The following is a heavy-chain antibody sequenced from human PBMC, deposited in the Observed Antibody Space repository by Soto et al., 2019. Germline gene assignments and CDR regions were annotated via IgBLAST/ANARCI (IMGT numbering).Heavy chain of an antibody. D-gene: IGHD3-22*01. V-gene: IGHV3-7*03. Sequence: GGSLRLSCAASGFAFSSYWMSWVRQAPGKGLQWVANINRDGNEKYYVDSLKGRFTISRDNAENSLYLQMNTLRAEDTAVYYCARAPDGSGSYYYFDGWGQGTLVTVSS. CDR2: INRDGNEK. CDR3: ARAPDGSGSYYYFDG. J-gene: IGHJ4*02. CDR1: GFAFSSYW.